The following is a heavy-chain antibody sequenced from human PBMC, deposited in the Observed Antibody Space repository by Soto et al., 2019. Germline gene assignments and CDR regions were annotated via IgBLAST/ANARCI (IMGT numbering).Heavy chain of an antibody. Sequence: QVQLVQSGAEVKKPGSSVKVSCKASGGTFSSYTICWVRQAPGQGLEWMGRIIPILGIANYAQKFQGRVTITADKSTSTAYMELSSLRSEDTAVYYCASGQGLLWAFDIWGQGTMVTVSS. CDR1: GGTFSSYT. V-gene: IGHV1-69*02. CDR3: ASGQGLLWAFDI. D-gene: IGHD3-16*01. CDR2: IIPILGIA. J-gene: IGHJ3*02.